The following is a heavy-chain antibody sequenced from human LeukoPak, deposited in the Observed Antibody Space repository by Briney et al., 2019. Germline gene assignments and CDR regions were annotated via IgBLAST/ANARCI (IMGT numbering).Heavy chain of an antibody. V-gene: IGHV1-18*01. CDR1: GYTFISYG. D-gene: IGHD3-9*01. J-gene: IGHJ4*02. CDR2: ISVYNGNT. CDR3: AAAWYYDILTGYPHFDY. Sequence: ASVKVSCKASGYTFISYGISWVRQAPGQGLEWMGWISVYNGNTNYAQNLQGRVTMTTDTSTSTAYMELRSLRSDDTAVYYCAAAWYYDILTGYPHFDYWGQGTLVTVSS.